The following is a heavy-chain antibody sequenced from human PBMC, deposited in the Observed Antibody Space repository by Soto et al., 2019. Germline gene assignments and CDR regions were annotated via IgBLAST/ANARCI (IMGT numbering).Heavy chain of an antibody. V-gene: IGHV3-43*01. CDR3: AKDSYSYGLYYYYGMDV. CDR1: GFTFDDYT. D-gene: IGHD5-18*01. J-gene: IGHJ6*02. Sequence: GGSLRLSCAASGFTFDDYTMHWVRQAPGKGLEWVSLISWDGGSTYYADSVKGRFTISRDNSKNSLYLQMNSLRTEDTALYYCAKDSYSYGLYYYYGMDVWGQGTTVTVSS. CDR2: ISWDGGST.